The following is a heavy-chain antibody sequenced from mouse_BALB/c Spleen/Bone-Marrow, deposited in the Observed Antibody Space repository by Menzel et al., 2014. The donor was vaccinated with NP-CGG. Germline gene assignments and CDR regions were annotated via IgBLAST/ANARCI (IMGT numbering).Heavy chain of an antibody. CDR1: GYSFTGYN. CDR3: ARMDYYGH. Sequence: EVQLQQSGPELEKPGASVKISCKASGYSFTGYNMNWVKQSNGKSLEWIGNIDPSYGGTSYNQKFKGKATLTVDKSSSPPYMQLKSQTSEDSAVYDCARMDYYGHWGQGTLVTVSA. CDR2: IDPSYGGT. D-gene: IGHD1-2*01. J-gene: IGHJ3*01. V-gene: IGHV1-39*01.